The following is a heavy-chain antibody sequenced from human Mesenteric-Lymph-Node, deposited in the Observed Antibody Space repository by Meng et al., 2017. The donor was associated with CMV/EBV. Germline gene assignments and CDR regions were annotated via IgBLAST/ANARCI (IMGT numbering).Heavy chain of an antibody. V-gene: IGHV3-74*01. CDR1: GLSSGTYW. D-gene: IGHD1-26*01. Sequence: SLRLACVVSGLSSGTYWMHWVRQAPGEGLEWVSRINSDGISTNYEDSVKGRFTISTDNVNNPLYLQMHSLRAEDTAVYYCARDQVGVNYDYWGQGTLVTVSS. CDR2: INSDGIST. CDR3: ARDQVGVNYDY. J-gene: IGHJ4*02.